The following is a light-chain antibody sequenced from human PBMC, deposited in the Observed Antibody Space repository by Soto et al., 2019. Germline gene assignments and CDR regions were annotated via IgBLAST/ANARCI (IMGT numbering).Light chain of an antibody. V-gene: IGKV1-39*01. J-gene: IGKJ1*01. Sequence: DIQMTQSPSSLSASVGDRVTITCRASQSISTYLNWNQQKPGKAPKLLMFAASSLQSGVPSRLSGGGSGTDFTLTISSLQPEDFATYYCQQSYSTPRTFGQGTKVEIK. CDR2: AAS. CDR3: QQSYSTPRT. CDR1: QSISTY.